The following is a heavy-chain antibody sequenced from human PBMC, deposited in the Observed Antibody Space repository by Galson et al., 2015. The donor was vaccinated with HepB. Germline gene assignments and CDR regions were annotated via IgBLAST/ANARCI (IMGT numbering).Heavy chain of an antibody. J-gene: IGHJ3*02. V-gene: IGHV3-74*01. Sequence: SLRLSCAASGFTFSSYWMHWVRQAPGKGLVWVSRINSDGSSTSYADSVKGRFTISRDNAKNTLYLQMNSLRAEDTAVYYCARDLGEEMATIGTFGDAFDIWGQGTMVTVSS. CDR1: GFTFSSYW. D-gene: IGHD5-24*01. CDR3: ARDLGEEMATIGTFGDAFDI. CDR2: INSDGSST.